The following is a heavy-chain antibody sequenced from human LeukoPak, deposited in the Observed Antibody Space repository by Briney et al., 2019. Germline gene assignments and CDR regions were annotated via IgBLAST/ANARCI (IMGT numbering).Heavy chain of an antibody. V-gene: IGHV4-34*01. CDR2: INHSGST. Sequence: SETLSLTCAVYGGSFSGYYWSWIRQPPGKGLEWIGEINHSGSTNSNPSLKSQVTISVDTSKNQFSLTLSSVTAADTAVYYCARAGAYYGSGIPLDIWGQGTMVTVSS. CDR1: GGSFSGYY. J-gene: IGHJ3*02. CDR3: ARAGAYYGSGIPLDI. D-gene: IGHD3-10*01.